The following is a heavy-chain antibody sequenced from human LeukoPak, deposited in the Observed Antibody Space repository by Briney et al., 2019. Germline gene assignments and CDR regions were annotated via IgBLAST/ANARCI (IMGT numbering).Heavy chain of an antibody. CDR3: ARDHPTLYFDY. D-gene: IGHD3-16*01. V-gene: IGHV3-48*03. CDR2: ISSSSSGI. CDR1: GFTFSGYE. J-gene: IGHJ4*02. Sequence: PGGSLRLSCAASGFTFSGYEMNWVRQAPGKGLEWVSYISSSSSGIYYADSVKGRFTISRDNAKNSLYLQMNSLRAEDTAVYYCARDHPTLYFDYWGQGTLVTVSS.